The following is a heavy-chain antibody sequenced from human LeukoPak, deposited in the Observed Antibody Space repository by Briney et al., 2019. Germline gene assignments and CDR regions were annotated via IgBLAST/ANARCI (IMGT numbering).Heavy chain of an antibody. CDR1: GGSVSDYY. CDR3: ASIRLGVDY. D-gene: IGHD7-27*01. J-gene: IGHJ4*02. Sequence: SETLSLTCTVSGGSVSDYYWGWIRQSPGKALEWIGYIYYTETSYNPSLKSRVTISADTSRDQFSLQLSSVTAADTAVYYCASIRLGVDYWGQGILVTVTS. CDR2: IYYTET. V-gene: IGHV4-59*02.